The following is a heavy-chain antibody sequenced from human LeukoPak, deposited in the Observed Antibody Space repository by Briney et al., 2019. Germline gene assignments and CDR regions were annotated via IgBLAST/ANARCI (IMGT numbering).Heavy chain of an antibody. D-gene: IGHD3-22*01. V-gene: IGHV3-30-3*01. Sequence: GGSLRLSCAVSGFTFSSYAMHWVRQAPGKGLEWVAVISYDGSNKYYADSVKGRFTISRDNSKNTLYLQMNSLRAEDTAVYYCARDFWDSSGYYSGGDYWGQGTLVTVSS. CDR2: ISYDGSNK. CDR3: ARDFWDSSGYYSGGDY. CDR1: GFTFSSYA. J-gene: IGHJ4*02.